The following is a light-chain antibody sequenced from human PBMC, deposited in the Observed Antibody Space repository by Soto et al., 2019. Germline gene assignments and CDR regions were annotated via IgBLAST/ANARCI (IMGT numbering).Light chain of an antibody. CDR1: QDSDKY. V-gene: IGKV1-33*01. J-gene: IGKJ5*01. CDR3: QQYESLPLT. CDR2: DAS. Sequence: DIQMTQSPSSLSASVGDRVTITCQASQDSDKYLSWYQQKPGKAPELLIYDASNLETGVPSRFSGSGSGTEFTFTISSLQPEDFATYYCQQYESLPLTFGQGTRLEIK.